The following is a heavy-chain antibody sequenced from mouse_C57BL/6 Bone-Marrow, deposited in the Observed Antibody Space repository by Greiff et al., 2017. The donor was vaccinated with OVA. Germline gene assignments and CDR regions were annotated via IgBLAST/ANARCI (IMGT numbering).Heavy chain of an antibody. V-gene: IGHV1-69*01. D-gene: IGHD6-1*01. CDR1: GYTFTSYW. J-gene: IGHJ2*01. CDR3: ARTGVRLDY. CDR2: IDPSDSYT. Sequence: QVQLQQSGAELVMPGASVKLSCKASGYTFTSYWMHWVKQRPGQGLEWIGEIDPSDSYTNYNQKFKGKSTLTVDKSSSTAYMQLSSLTSEDSAVYDCARTGVRLDYWGQGTTLTVSS.